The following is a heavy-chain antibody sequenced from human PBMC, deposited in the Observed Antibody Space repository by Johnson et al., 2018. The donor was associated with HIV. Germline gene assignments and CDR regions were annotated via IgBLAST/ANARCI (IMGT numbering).Heavy chain of an antibody. CDR1: GFTFSSYA. CDR2: IRWNGGST. V-gene: IGHV3-20*04. CDR3: ARGVGSIVGATNGAFDI. D-gene: IGHD1-26*01. J-gene: IGHJ3*02. Sequence: VQLVESGGGVVQPGRSLRLSCAASGFTFSSYAMSWVRQAPGKGLEWVSGIRWNGGSTSYADSVKGRFTISRDNAKNSLYLQMNSLRPEDTALYYCARGVGSIVGATNGAFDIWGQGTMVTVSS.